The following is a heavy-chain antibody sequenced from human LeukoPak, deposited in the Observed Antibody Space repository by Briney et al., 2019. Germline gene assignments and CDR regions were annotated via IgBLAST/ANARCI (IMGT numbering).Heavy chain of an antibody. J-gene: IGHJ4*02. D-gene: IGHD2/OR15-2a*01. Sequence: GASVKVSCKASGYTFTGYFMHWVRQAPGQGPEWMGWINPNSGGTNYAQKFQGRVIMTRDTSISTAYMELSRLRSDDTAVYYCARVSEYYYFDYWGQGNLVTVSS. CDR2: INPNSGGT. CDR3: ARVSEYYYFDY. V-gene: IGHV1-2*02. CDR1: GYTFTGYF.